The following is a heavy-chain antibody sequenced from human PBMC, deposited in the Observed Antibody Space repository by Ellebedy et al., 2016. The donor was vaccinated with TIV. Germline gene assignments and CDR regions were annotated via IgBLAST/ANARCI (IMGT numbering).Heavy chain of an antibody. Sequence: GGSLRLSCAASGFIFSDYYMTWIRQAPGKGLEWISYISSSGTPIYYADSVRCRFTISRDNAKNSLDLQMNSLRADDTAVYYCARDTRFIDQQHNWFDPWGQGTQVTVSS. CDR1: GFIFSDYY. D-gene: IGHD6-13*01. V-gene: IGHV3-11*01. CDR3: ARDTRFIDQQHNWFDP. CDR2: ISSSGTPI. J-gene: IGHJ5*02.